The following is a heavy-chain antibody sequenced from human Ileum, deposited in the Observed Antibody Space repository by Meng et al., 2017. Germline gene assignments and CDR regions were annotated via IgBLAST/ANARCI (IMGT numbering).Heavy chain of an antibody. Sequence: GGPLRPSFAASGFTFSSYSMNWVRQAPGKGLEWVSSISSSSSYIYYADSVKGRFTISRDNAKNSLYLQMNSLRGEHTAVYYCARDLRPAAMGGGFDSWGQGTLVTVSS. J-gene: IGHJ5*01. CDR3: ARDLRPAAMGGGFDS. CDR1: GFTFSSYS. D-gene: IGHD2-2*01. CDR2: ISSSSSYI. V-gene: IGHV3-21*01.